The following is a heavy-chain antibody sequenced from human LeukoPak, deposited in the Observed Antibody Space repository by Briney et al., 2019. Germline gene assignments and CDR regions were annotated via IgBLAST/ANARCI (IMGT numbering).Heavy chain of an antibody. J-gene: IGHJ6*02. Sequence: SETLSLTCTVSGGSISTYYWSWIRQPPGKGLEWIGYIYSSGSTYYNPSLKSRVTISVDRSKNQFSLKLSSVTAADTAVYYCARGIGATSSWVYYYYGMDVWGQGTTVTVSS. CDR3: ARGIGATSSWVYYYYGMDV. CDR1: GGSISTYY. V-gene: IGHV4-59*12. CDR2: IYSSGST. D-gene: IGHD6-13*01.